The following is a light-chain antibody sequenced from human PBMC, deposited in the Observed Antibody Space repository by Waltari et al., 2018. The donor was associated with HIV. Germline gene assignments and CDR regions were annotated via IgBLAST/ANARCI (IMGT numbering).Light chain of an antibody. CDR2: STK. CDR1: SSNIGSNT. Sequence: QSVLTQPPSASGAPGQWVTISCSGSSSNIGSNTVNWYEHLPGTAPKLLFYSTKPRPSWVPDRFSCSKLGTSASLSLTGLQSEVEADYYCSARDDSLNGVVFGGGTKVTVL. CDR3: SARDDSLNGVV. J-gene: IGLJ2*01. V-gene: IGLV1-44*01.